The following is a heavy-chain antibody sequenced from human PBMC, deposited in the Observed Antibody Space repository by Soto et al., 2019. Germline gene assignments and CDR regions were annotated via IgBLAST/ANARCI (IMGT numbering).Heavy chain of an antibody. CDR3: AKDTRGSSSPPFDY. Sequence: SGGSLRLSCAASGFTLSSYAMSWVRQAPGKGLEWVSAISGSGGSTYYADSVKGRFTISRDNSKNTLYLQMNSLRAEDTAVYYCAKDTRGSSSPPFDYWGQGTLVTVSS. V-gene: IGHV3-23*01. CDR2: ISGSGGST. D-gene: IGHD6-6*01. CDR1: GFTLSSYA. J-gene: IGHJ4*02.